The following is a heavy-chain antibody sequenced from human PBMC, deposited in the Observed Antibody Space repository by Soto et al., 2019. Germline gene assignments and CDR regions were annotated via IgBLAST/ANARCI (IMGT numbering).Heavy chain of an antibody. CDR2: INSDGSST. J-gene: IGHJ6*02. V-gene: IGHV3-74*01. CDR3: ARVPAKVTNYYYGMDA. CDR1: GFTFSSYW. D-gene: IGHD3-10*01. Sequence: PGGSLRLSCAASGFTFSSYWMHWVRQAPGKGLVWVSRINSDGSSTSYADSVKGRFAISRDNAKNTLYLQMNSLRAEDTAVYYCARVPAKVTNYYYGMDAWGQGTTVTVSS.